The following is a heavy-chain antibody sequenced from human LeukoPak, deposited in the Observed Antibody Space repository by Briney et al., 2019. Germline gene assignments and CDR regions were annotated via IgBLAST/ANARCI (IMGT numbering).Heavy chain of an antibody. CDR2: ISGSGGST. CDR1: GFTFSSYA. J-gene: IGHJ6*02. V-gene: IGHV3-23*01. CDR3: AKSVVVADLYYYYGMDV. Sequence: PGGSLGLSCAASGFTFSSYAMSWVRQAPGKGLEWVSAISGSGGSTYYADSVKGRFTISRDNSKNTLYLQMNSLRAEDTAVYYCAKSVVVADLYYYYGMDVWGQGTTVTVSS. D-gene: IGHD2-15*01.